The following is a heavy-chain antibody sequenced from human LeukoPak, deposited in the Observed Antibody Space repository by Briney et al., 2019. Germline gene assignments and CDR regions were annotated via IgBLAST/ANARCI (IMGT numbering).Heavy chain of an antibody. CDR3: ARRRRIAAAGTDAFDI. CDR2: IYYSGNT. J-gene: IGHJ3*02. Sequence: SETLSLTCTVSGGSISSYYWSWIRQPPGKGLEWIGYIYYSGNTNYNPSLKSRVTISVDTSKNQFSLKLSSVTAADTAVYYCARRRRIAAAGTDAFDIWGQGTMVTVSS. CDR1: GGSISSYY. V-gene: IGHV4-59*08. D-gene: IGHD6-13*01.